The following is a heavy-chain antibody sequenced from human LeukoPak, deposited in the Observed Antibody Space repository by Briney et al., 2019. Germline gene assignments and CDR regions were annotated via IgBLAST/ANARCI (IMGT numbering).Heavy chain of an antibody. D-gene: IGHD3-3*01. V-gene: IGHV1-24*01. CDR3: ATSSGTYHDFWSGYYTY. Sequence: ASVKVSCKVSGYTLTELSMHWVRQAPGRGLEWMGGFDPEDGETIYAQKFQGRVTMTEDTSTDTAYMELSSLRSEDTAVYYCATSSGTYHDFWSGYYTYWGQGTLVTVSS. CDR1: GYTLTELS. CDR2: FDPEDGET. J-gene: IGHJ4*02.